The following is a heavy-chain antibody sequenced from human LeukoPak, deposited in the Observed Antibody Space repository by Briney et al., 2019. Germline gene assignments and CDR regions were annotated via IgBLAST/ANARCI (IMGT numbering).Heavy chain of an antibody. J-gene: IGHJ3*02. CDR2: ISSSSSTI. Sequence: PGGSLRLSCSASGFTFSDYYIDWVRQAPGKGLEWVSYISSSSSTIYYADSVKGRFTISRDNAKNSLYLQMNSLRDEDTAVYYCARDLSGRYAFDIWGQGTMVTVSS. V-gene: IGHV3-11*04. CDR3: ARDLSGRYAFDI. CDR1: GFTFSDYY. D-gene: IGHD3-10*01.